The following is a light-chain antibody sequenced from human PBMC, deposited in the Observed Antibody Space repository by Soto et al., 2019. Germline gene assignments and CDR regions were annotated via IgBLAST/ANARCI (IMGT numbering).Light chain of an antibody. V-gene: IGKV3-20*01. J-gene: IGKJ3*01. CDR1: QSVSSSY. CDR3: QQYGSSPLFT. CDR2: GAS. Sequence: EIGLTQSRGTLSLSPGERATRACRASQSVSSSYLAWYQQKPGQAPRLLIYGASSRATGIPDRFSGSGSGTDFTLTISSLEPEDFAVYYCQQYGSSPLFTFGPGTKVDIK.